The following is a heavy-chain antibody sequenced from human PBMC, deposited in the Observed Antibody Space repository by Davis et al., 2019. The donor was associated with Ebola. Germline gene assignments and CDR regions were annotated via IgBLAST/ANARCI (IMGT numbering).Heavy chain of an antibody. V-gene: IGHV1-2*02. D-gene: IGHD2-15*01. CDR1: GYTFTGYY. Sequence: ASVKVSCKASGYTFTGYYMHWVRQAPGQGLEWMGWINPNSGGTNYAQKFQGRVTMTRDTSISTAYMELSRLRSDDTAVYYCASRRVVVAAPLGGMDVWGQGTTVTVSS. CDR3: ASRRVVVAAPLGGMDV. CDR2: INPNSGGT. J-gene: IGHJ6*02.